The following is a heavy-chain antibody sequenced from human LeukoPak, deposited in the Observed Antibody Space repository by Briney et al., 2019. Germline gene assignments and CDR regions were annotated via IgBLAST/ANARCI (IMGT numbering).Heavy chain of an antibody. V-gene: IGHV4-30-4*08. Sequence: PSETLSLTCTVSGGSISSGDYYWSWIRQPPGKGLEWIGYIYYSGSTYYNPSLKSRVTISVDTSKNQFSLKLSSVTAADTAVYYCARDADYYDSSGYYGSLGYWGQGTLVTVSS. CDR2: IYYSGST. CDR3: ARDADYYDSSGYYGSLGY. D-gene: IGHD3-22*01. CDR1: GGSISSGDYY. J-gene: IGHJ4*02.